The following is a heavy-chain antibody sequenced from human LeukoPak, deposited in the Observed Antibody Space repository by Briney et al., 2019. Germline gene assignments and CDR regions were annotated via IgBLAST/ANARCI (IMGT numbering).Heavy chain of an antibody. CDR1: GFTLSDYY. Sequence: GGSLRLSCAASGFTLSDYYMNWIRQAPGKGLEWVSYISSSSSTIYYADSVKGRFTISRDNAKNSLYLQMNSLRAEDTAVYYCARDSLVTFGGVIGAVAFDIWAKGQWSPSLQ. CDR2: ISSSSSTI. J-gene: IGHJ3*02. CDR3: ARDSLVTFGGVIGAVAFDI. D-gene: IGHD3-16*02. V-gene: IGHV3-11*04.